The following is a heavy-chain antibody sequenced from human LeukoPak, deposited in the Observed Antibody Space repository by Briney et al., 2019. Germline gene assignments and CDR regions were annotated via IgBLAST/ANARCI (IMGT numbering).Heavy chain of an antibody. CDR1: GFIFSDYT. CDR2: ISPDSSYI. Sequence: GGSLRLSCAASGFIFSDYTMNRVRQAPGKGMEWVSSISPDSSYIFYADSVKGRFTISRDNAKNSLYLQMNSLEVEDTATYYCANNLYCASASCLWGQGTLVSVSS. V-gene: IGHV3-21*01. CDR3: ANNLYCASASCL. J-gene: IGHJ4*02. D-gene: IGHD2-2*01.